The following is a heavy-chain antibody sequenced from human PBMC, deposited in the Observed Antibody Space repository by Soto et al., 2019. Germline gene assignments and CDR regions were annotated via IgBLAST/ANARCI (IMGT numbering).Heavy chain of an antibody. CDR2: ISGSGGST. V-gene: IGHV3-23*01. D-gene: IGHD2-21*02. CDR3: ARLTSRSTGGSYCGGDCYSAPHRDFDY. Sequence: GGSLRLSCAASGFTFSSYAMSWVRQAPGKGLEWVSAISGSGGSTYYADSVKGRFTISRDNSKNTLYLQMNSLRAEDTAVYYCARLTSRSTGGSYCGGDCYSAPHRDFDYWGQGTLVTVSS. CDR1: GFTFSSYA. J-gene: IGHJ4*02.